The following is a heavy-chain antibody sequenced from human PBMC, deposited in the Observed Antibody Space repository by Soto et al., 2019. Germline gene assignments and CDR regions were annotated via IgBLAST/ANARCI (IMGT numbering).Heavy chain of an antibody. J-gene: IGHJ6*02. CDR2: IIPIFGTA. Sequence: QVQLVQSGAEVKKPGSSVKVSCKASGGTFSSYAISWVRQAPGQGLEWMGGIIPIFGTANYAQKFQGRVTITRDKSTSTDYMEQSSLSPEDTAVYYCASDDFWSGYYPRDTYYYYNGMDVWCQGTTVT. D-gene: IGHD3-3*01. CDR1: GGTFSSYA. CDR3: ASDDFWSGYYPRDTYYYYNGMDV. V-gene: IGHV1-69*06.